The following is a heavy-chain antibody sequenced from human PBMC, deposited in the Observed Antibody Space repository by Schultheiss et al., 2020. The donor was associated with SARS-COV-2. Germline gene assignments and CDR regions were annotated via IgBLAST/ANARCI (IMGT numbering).Heavy chain of an antibody. Sequence: SETLSLTCDINVESVSGGDWTWIRQPPGKGLEWIGEITHSGNTKYSPSLKSRVVISVGPSKKQFSLKLGSVTAADTAVYYCARAARVEQLFSVRGGHLDYWGRGTQVTVSS. CDR1: VESVSGGD. D-gene: IGHD3-10*01. CDR2: ITHSGNT. J-gene: IGHJ4*02. CDR3: ARAARVEQLFSVRGGHLDY. V-gene: IGHV4-34*01.